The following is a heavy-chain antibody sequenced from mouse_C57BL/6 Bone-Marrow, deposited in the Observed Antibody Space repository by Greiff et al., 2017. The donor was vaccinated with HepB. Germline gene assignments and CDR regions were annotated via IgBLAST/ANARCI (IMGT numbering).Heavy chain of an antibody. D-gene: IGHD1-1*01. CDR1: GYSITSGYY. Sequence: ESGPGLVKPSQSLSLTCSVTGYSITSGYYWNWIRQFPGNKLECMGYISYDGSNNYNPSLKNRTSLTRDTSKNQFFLQFKSVTTEDTATYYCARSPPSTVVARGWYFDVWGTGTTVTVSS. CDR3: ARSPPSTVVARGWYFDV. CDR2: ISYDGSN. J-gene: IGHJ1*03. V-gene: IGHV3-6*01.